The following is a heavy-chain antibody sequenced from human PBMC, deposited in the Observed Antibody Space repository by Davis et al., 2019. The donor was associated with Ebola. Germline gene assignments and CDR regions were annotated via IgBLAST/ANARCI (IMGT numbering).Heavy chain of an antibody. J-gene: IGHJ4*02. D-gene: IGHD1-14*01. V-gene: IGHV1-3*01. CDR1: GYTFTSYA. Sequence: ASVKVSCKASGYTFTSYAMHWVRQAPGQRLEWMGWINAGNGNTKYSQKFQGRVTITRDTSTSTAYMELRSLRSDDTAVYYCARDRKHHYFDYWGQGTLVTVSS. CDR2: INAGNGNT. CDR3: ARDRKHHYFDY.